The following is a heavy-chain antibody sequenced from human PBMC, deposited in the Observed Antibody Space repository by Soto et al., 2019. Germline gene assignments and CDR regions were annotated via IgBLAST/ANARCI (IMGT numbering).Heavy chain of an antibody. CDR3: ARTDGYNFGFAAFDI. V-gene: IGHV5-51*01. Sequence: GESLKISCKGSGYSFTSYWIGWVRQMPGKGLEWMGIIYPGNSDTRYSPSFQGQVTISADKSISTAYLQWSSLKASDTAMYYCARTDGYNFGFAAFDIWGQGTMVTVSS. D-gene: IGHD5-12*01. J-gene: IGHJ3*02. CDR1: GYSFTSYW. CDR2: IYPGNSDT.